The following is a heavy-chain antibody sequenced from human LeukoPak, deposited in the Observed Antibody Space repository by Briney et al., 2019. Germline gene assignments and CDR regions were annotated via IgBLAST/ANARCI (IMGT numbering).Heavy chain of an antibody. CDR1: GFTFSIYW. Sequence: GGSLRLSCAASGFTFSIYWMNWVRQAPGKGLEWVANIKQDGGENYYVDSVKGRFTISRDNAKNSLYLQMNSLRAEDTAVYYCARTDCSGSSCYGPYHYYYGMDVWGPGTTVTVSS. CDR2: IKQDGGEN. J-gene: IGHJ6*02. D-gene: IGHD2-2*01. V-gene: IGHV3-7*01. CDR3: ARTDCSGSSCYGPYHYYYGMDV.